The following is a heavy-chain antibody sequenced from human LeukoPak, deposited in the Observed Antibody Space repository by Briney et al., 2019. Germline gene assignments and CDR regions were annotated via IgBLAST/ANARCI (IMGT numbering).Heavy chain of an antibody. CDR3: AKTYCSSTSCQLDY. V-gene: IGHV3-23*01. Sequence: GGSLRLSCAASGFTFSSYAMSWVRQAPGKGLEWVSAISGSGGSTYYADSVKGRLTISRDNSKNTLYLQMNSLKAEDTAVYYCAKTYCSSTSCQLDYWGQGTLVTVSS. CDR2: ISGSGGST. D-gene: IGHD2-2*01. J-gene: IGHJ4*02. CDR1: GFTFSSYA.